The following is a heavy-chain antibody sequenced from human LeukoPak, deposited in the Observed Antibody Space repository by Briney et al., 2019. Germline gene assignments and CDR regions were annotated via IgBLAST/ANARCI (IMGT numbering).Heavy chain of an antibody. CDR1: GFTFSSFG. CDR2: IWYDGSNK. Sequence: GGSLILSCAASGFTFSSFGMHWVRQAPGRGLEWVALIWYDGSNKYYADSVKGRFTISRDNSKNTLYLQMNSLRAEDTAVYYCAKAGGAQGGDGGANYFYYYMDVWGTGTTVTVSS. V-gene: IGHV3-33*06. J-gene: IGHJ6*03. CDR3: AKAGGAQGGDGGANYFYYYMDV. D-gene: IGHD2-21*01.